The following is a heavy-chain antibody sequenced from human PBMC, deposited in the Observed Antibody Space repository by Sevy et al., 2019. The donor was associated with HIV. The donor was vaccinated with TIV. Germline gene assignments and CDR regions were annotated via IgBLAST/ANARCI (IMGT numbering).Heavy chain of an antibody. V-gene: IGHV3-66*01. Sequence: GGSLRLSCAASGFTVSSNYMSWVRQAPGKGLELVSVIFSGGNTHCADPLKGRFTISRDSSKNTLYLQMDSLRTEDTAVYYCAKIRADGSGWYEHDYWGQGTLVTVSS. CDR3: AKIRADGSGWYEHDY. CDR2: IFSGGNT. CDR1: GFTVSSNY. J-gene: IGHJ4*02. D-gene: IGHD6-19*01.